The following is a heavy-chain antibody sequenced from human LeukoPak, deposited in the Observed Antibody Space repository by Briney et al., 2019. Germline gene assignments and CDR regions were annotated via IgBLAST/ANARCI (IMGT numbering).Heavy chain of an antibody. CDR2: ISWNSGSI. D-gene: IGHD4-11*01. CDR1: GFTFDDYA. J-gene: IGHJ4*02. V-gene: IGHV3-9*03. Sequence: GGSLRLSCAASGFTFDDYAMHWVRQAPGKSLEWVSGISWNSGSIGYADSVKGRFTISRDNAKNSLYLQMNSLRAEDMALYYCAKDRYMTTVTTYFDYWGQGTLVTVSS. CDR3: AKDRYMTTVTTYFDY.